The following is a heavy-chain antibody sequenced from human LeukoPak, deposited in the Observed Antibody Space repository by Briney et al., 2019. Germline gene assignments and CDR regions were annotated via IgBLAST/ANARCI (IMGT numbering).Heavy chain of an antibody. CDR2: ISSSGSYI. V-gene: IGHV3-21*01. J-gene: IGHJ4*02. D-gene: IGHD6-6*01. Sequence: GGSLRLSCAASGFTFSSYAMSWVRQAPGKGLEWVSSISSSGSYIYYADSVKGRFTVSRDNAKNSLYLQMDSLRAEDTAVYYCAREYSSSSDRLDYWGQGTLVTVSS. CDR3: AREYSSSSDRLDY. CDR1: GFTFSSYA.